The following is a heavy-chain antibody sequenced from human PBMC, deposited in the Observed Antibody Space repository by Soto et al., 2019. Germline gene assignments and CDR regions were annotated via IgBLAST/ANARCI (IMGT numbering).Heavy chain of an antibody. J-gene: IGHJ4*02. D-gene: IGHD5-12*01. V-gene: IGHV4-30-4*01. CDR2: IYYSGST. Sequence: PSETLSLTCTVSGGSVSSGDYYWSWIRQPPGKGLEWIGYIYYSGSTYYSPSLKSRVTISVDMSKNQFSLKLSSVTAADTAVYYCARGDYSGCEVFDFWGQGTLVTVSS. CDR1: GGSVSSGDYY. CDR3: ARGDYSGCEVFDF.